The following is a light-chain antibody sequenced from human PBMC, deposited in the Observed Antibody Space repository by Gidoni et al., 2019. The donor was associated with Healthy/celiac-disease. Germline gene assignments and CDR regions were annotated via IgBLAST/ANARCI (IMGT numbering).Light chain of an antibody. Sequence: EIVLTQAPGTLSLSPGERATLSCRASQSVSSSYLALYQQKPGQSPRLLIYGASSRATGIPDRFSGSGSGTDFTLTIIRLEPEDFSVYYCRQYGSSPLTFXGXTKVEIK. CDR3: RQYGSSPLT. CDR1: QSVSSSY. V-gene: IGKV3-20*01. J-gene: IGKJ4*01. CDR2: GAS.